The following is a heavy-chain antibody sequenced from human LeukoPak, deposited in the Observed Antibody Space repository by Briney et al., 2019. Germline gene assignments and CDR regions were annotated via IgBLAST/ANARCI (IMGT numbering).Heavy chain of an antibody. CDR1: GGSISSSSSY. V-gene: IGHV4-39*07. J-gene: IGHJ6*02. D-gene: IGHD2-2*02. CDR2: INHSGGT. Sequence: PSETLPLTCTVSGGSISSSSSYWGWIRQPPGEGLEWIGEINHSGGTNYNPSLKSRVTISVDTSKNQFSLKLSSVTAADTAVYYCARVKGCSSTSCYTRSLRYYGMDVWGQGTTVTVSS. CDR3: ARVKGCSSTSCYTRSLRYYGMDV.